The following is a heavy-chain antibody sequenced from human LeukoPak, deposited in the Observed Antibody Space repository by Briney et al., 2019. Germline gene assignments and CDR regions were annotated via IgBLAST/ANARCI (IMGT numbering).Heavy chain of an antibody. CDR2: IYYSGST. V-gene: IGHV4-59*01. CDR1: GGSISSYY. D-gene: IGHD4-17*01. CDR3: ASYGDYGMDV. Sequence: SETLSHTCTVSGGSISSYYWSWIRQPPGKGLEWIGYIYYSGSTNYNPSLKSRVTISVDTSKNQFSLKLSSVTAADTAVYYCASYGDYGMDVWGQGTTVTVSS. J-gene: IGHJ6*02.